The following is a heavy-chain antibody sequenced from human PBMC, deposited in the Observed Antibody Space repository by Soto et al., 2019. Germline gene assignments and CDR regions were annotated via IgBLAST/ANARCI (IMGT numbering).Heavy chain of an antibody. V-gene: IGHV4-31*03. CDR3: ARDWSIYCSSTSCRHYYYGMDV. CDR1: GGSISSGGYY. J-gene: IGHJ6*02. CDR2: IYYSGST. D-gene: IGHD2-2*01. Sequence: SETLSLTCTVSGGSISSGGYYWSWIRQHPGKGLEWIGYIYYSGSTYYNPSLKSRVTLSVDTSKNQFSLKLSSVTAADTAVYYCARDWSIYCSSTSCRHYYYGMDVWGQGTTVTVSS.